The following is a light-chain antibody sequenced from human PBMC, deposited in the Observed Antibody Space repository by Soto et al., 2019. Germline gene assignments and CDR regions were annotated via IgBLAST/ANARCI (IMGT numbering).Light chain of an antibody. CDR2: DAS. CDR1: QSVSTS. CDR3: QQYVVGSTLS. J-gene: IGKJ5*01. Sequence: EILLTQSPGTLSLSPWDITTLSCRASQSVSTSLAWYHHKPCEAPRLLISDASIRAAGIPDRFSGSGSGTDFTLTISRLEPEDFALYYCQQYVVGSTLSFGRGTRLEIK. V-gene: IGKV3-20*01.